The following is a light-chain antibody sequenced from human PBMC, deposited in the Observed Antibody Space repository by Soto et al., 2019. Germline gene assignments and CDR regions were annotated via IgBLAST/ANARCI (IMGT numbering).Light chain of an antibody. CDR1: KLGDTY. CDR3: QTWDSSVV. J-gene: IGLJ2*01. Sequence: SYELTQPPSVSVSPGQTASIPCSGDKLGDTYTYWYQQRPAQSPVLVIYQDTRRPSGIPERFSGSNSGNTATLTISGTQAMDEADYYCQTWDSSVVFGGGTKVTVL. CDR2: QDT. V-gene: IGLV3-1*01.